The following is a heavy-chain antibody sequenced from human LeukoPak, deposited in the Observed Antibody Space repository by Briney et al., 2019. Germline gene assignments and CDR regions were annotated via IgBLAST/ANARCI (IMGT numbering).Heavy chain of an antibody. CDR2: IYYSGST. J-gene: IGHJ4*02. Sequence: PSETLSLTCTVSGGSISSSSYYWGWIRQPPGKGLEWIGSIYYSGSTYYNPSLKSRITISVDTSKNQFSLKLSSVTAADTAVYYCARHHGYQVLFDYWGQGTLVTVSS. CDR1: GGSISSSSYY. CDR3: ARHHGYQVLFDY. V-gene: IGHV4-39*01. D-gene: IGHD5-18*01.